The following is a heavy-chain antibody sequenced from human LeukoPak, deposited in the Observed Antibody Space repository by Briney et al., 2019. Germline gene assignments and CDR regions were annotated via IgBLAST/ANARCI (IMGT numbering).Heavy chain of an antibody. CDR1: GGSVSSGSYY. V-gene: IGHV4-61*01. D-gene: IGHD3-10*01. Sequence: SETPSLTCTVSGGSVSSGSYYWSWIRQPPGKGLEWIGYIYYSGSAKYNPSLKSRVTISVDTSKNQFSLKLTSVTAADTAVYYCARGFGDWGLSWFDPWGQGTLVTVSS. CDR3: ARGFGDWGLSWFDP. CDR2: IYYSGSA. J-gene: IGHJ5*02.